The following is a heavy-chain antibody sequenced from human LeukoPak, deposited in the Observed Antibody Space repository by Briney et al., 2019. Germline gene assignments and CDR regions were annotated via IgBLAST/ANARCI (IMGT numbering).Heavy chain of an antibody. V-gene: IGHV3-23*01. CDR2: ISGSGGST. J-gene: IGHJ4*02. Sequence: GGSLRLSCAASGFTFSSYAMSWVRQAPGKGLEWVSTISGSGGSTYYADSVKGRFTISRDNSKNTLYLQMNSLRAEDTAVFYCARSAWGWYYFDYWGQGTLVTVSS. CDR1: GFTFSSYA. D-gene: IGHD6-19*01. CDR3: ARSAWGWYYFDY.